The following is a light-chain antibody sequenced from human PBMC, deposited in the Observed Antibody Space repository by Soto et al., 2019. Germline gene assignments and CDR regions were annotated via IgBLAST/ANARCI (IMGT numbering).Light chain of an antibody. CDR2: GAS. V-gene: IGKV3-20*01. CDR3: QQYGSSRT. Sequence: EIVLTQSPGTLSLPPGERASLSCRASQTVSSSYLAWYQQKPGQAPRLLIYGASIRATGIPDRFSGSGSGTDFTLTISRLEPEDFAVYYCQQYGSSRTFGQGTKVDIK. CDR1: QTVSSSY. J-gene: IGKJ1*01.